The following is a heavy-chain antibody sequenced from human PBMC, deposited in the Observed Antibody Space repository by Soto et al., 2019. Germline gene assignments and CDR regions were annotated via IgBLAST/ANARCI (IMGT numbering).Heavy chain of an antibody. D-gene: IGHD3-22*01. CDR1: GGTFSSYA. CDR3: ARGSYDSSGYYYVVPGRAYYFHY. Sequence: GASVKVSCKACGGTFSSYAISWVRQAPGQGLEWMGGIIPIFGTANYAQKFQGRVTITADKSTSTAYMELSSLRSEDTAVYYCARGSYDSSGYYYVVPGRAYYFHYWGQGTLVPVSS. CDR2: IIPIFGTA. V-gene: IGHV1-69*06. J-gene: IGHJ4*02.